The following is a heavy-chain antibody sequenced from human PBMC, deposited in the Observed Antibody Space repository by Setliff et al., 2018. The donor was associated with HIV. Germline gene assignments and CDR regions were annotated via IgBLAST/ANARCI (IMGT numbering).Heavy chain of an antibody. Sequence: ASVKVSCKASGYTFTSCFMHWVRQAPGQGLEYMGIINPSDGTTDYTQKFQDRVTMTSDTSTSTVYMELRSLRSKDTAIYYCVKEYHTEVTDTRVANYFDYWGQGTLVTVSS. CDR1: GYTFTSCF. D-gene: IGHD4-4*01. CDR2: INPSDGTT. V-gene: IGHV1-46*01. J-gene: IGHJ4*02. CDR3: VKEYHTEVTDTRVANYFDY.